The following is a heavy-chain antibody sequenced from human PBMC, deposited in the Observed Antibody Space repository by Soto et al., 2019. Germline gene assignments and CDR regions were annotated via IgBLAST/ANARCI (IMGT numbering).Heavy chain of an antibody. J-gene: IGHJ6*02. V-gene: IGHV3-30-3*01. D-gene: IGHD3-10*01. CDR1: RFTFSNYA. Sequence: PGGSLRLSCAASRFTFSNYAMHWVRQAPGKGLEWVAVISYDGNYKYYADSVKGRFTISRDNSKNTLYLQMNSLRAEDTAVYYCARELWFGEGGLDVWGQGTTVTVSS. CDR2: ISYDGNYK. CDR3: ARELWFGEGGLDV.